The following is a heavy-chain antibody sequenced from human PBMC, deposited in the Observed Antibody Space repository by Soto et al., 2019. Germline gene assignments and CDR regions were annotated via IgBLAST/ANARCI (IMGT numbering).Heavy chain of an antibody. D-gene: IGHD1-26*01. Sequence: QVHLVQSGGEVKKPGASVKVSCKASGYTFNRHGITWVRQAPGQGLEWMGWISGYNGDINYVQKFQGRVTLSSDTLTSTVYLELKSLRFDDTAVYYCARVRIVGAREIDFWGQGTLVTVSS. CDR1: GYTFNRHG. J-gene: IGHJ4*02. V-gene: IGHV1-18*04. CDR3: ARVRIVGAREIDF. CDR2: ISGYNGDI.